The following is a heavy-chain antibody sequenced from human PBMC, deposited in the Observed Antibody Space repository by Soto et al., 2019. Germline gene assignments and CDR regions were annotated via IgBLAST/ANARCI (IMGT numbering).Heavy chain of an antibody. CDR3: ARATVTTTGYYYGMDV. V-gene: IGHV4-31*03. Sequence: TSETLSLTCTVSGGSISSGGYYWSWLRQHPGKGLEWIGDIYYSGSTYYNPYLKSRVTISVAKSKNQFSLKLSSVTAADTAVYYCARATVTTTGYYYGMDVWGQGTTVTVSS. J-gene: IGHJ6*02. D-gene: IGHD4-4*01. CDR2: IYYSGST. CDR1: GGSISSGGYY.